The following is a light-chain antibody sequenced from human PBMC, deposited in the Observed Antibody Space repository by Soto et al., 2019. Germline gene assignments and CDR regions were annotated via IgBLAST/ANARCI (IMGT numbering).Light chain of an antibody. CDR2: EGS. V-gene: IGLV2-23*01. Sequence: QSALTQPASVSGSPGQSITISCTGSSGDVGTYDLVSWYQKHPGKAPQLLIYEGSERPSGISHRFSGSKSGHTASLTISGLQAEDEADYYCCSYAGGSTLIFGGGTKVTVL. J-gene: IGLJ2*01. CDR1: SGDVGTYDL. CDR3: CSYAGGSTLI.